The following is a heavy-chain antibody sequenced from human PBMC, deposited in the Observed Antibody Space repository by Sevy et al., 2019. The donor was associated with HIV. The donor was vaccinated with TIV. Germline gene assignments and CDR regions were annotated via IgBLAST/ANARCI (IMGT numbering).Heavy chain of an antibody. V-gene: IGHV1-18*04. D-gene: IGHD6-19*01. J-gene: IGHJ4*01. CDR3: ARATGMAVAGTGRYFDF. CDR2: ISTYNGNT. CDR1: GYKVDMYG. Sequence: ASVKVSCKISGYKVDMYGIAWVRQAPGQGLEWMGWISTYNGNTNYAQNFQGRVTMTTDTSKRVVYMELGGLRPDDTAVYYCARATGMAVAGTGRYFDFWGQGTLVTVSS.